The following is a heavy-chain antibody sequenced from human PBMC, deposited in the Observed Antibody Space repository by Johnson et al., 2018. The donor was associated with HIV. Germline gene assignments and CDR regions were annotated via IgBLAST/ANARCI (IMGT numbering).Heavy chain of an antibody. J-gene: IGHJ3*02. CDR2: INSDGSST. CDR1: GFTVSTNY. D-gene: IGHD3-3*01. Sequence: VQLVESGGGLIQPGGSLRLSCAASGFTVSTNYMSWVRQAPGKGLVWVSRINSDGSSTTYADSVKGRFTISRDNAKNTLFLQMNSLRAEDTDVYYCARYRGMTIFAVTIDAFDIWGQGTMVTVSS. CDR3: ARYRGMTIFAVTIDAFDI. V-gene: IGHV3-74*02.